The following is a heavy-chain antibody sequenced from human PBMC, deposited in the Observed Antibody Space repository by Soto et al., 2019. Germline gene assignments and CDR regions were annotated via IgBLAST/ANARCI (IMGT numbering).Heavy chain of an antibody. Sequence: ASVKVSCKASGYTFTSYAMHWVRQATGQRLEWMGWINADSGNTGYAQKFQGRVTMTRNTSISTAYMELSSLRSEDTAVYYCARTLYGDNVDYWGQGTLVTVSS. CDR1: GYTFTSYA. CDR3: ARTLYGDNVDY. CDR2: INADSGNT. J-gene: IGHJ4*02. D-gene: IGHD4-17*01. V-gene: IGHV1-8*02.